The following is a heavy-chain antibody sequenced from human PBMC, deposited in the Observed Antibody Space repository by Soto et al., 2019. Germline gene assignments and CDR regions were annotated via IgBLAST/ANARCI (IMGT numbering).Heavy chain of an antibody. Sequence: TSEILSLTCTVSGGSISSSSYYWGWIRQPPGKGLEWIGSIYYSGSTYYNPSLKSRVTISVDTSKNQFSLKLSSVTAADTAVYYCARHIELNCSSTSCYFLGYSSSWLRYYYGMDVWGQGTTVTVSS. CDR1: GGSISSSSYY. V-gene: IGHV4-39*01. J-gene: IGHJ6*02. CDR2: IYYSGST. D-gene: IGHD2-2*01. CDR3: ARHIELNCSSTSCYFLGYSSSWLRYYYGMDV.